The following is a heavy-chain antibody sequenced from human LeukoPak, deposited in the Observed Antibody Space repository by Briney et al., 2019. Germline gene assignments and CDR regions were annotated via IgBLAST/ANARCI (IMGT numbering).Heavy chain of an antibody. CDR3: ARGKGYYYDSSGYFGFDY. V-gene: IGHV4-34*01. D-gene: IGHD3-22*01. J-gene: IGHJ4*02. CDR1: GGSFSGYY. Sequence: SETLSLTCAVYGGSFSGYYWSWIRQPPGKGLEWIGEINHSGSTNHNPSLKSRVTISVDTSKNQFSLKLSSVTAADTAVYYCARGKGYYYDSSGYFGFDYWGQGTLVTVSS. CDR2: INHSGST.